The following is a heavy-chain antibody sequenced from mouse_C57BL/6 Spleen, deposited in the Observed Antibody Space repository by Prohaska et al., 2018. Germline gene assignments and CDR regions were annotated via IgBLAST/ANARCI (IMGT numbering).Heavy chain of an antibody. J-gene: IGHJ4*01. Sequence: GYTFTSYWMHWVKQRPIQGLEWIGNIDPSDSETHYNQKFKDKATLTVDKSSSTAYMQLSSLTSEDSAVYYCASDGSSYVGYAMDYWGQGTSVTVSS. CDR1: GYTFTSYW. V-gene: IGHV1-52*01. CDR3: ASDGSSYVGYAMDY. D-gene: IGHD1-1*01. CDR2: IDPSDSET.